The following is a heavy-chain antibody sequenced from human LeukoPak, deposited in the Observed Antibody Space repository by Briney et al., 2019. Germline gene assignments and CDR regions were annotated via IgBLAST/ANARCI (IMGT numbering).Heavy chain of an antibody. Sequence: GASVKVSCKASGYTFTVYYMHWVRQAPGKGLEWMGGFDPEDGETIYAQKFQGRVTMTEDTSTDTAYMELSSLRSEDTAVYYCATGLTYYYDSSGYPLFAFDIWGQGTMVTVSS. V-gene: IGHV1-24*01. D-gene: IGHD3-22*01. CDR3: ATGLTYYYDSSGYPLFAFDI. J-gene: IGHJ3*02. CDR2: FDPEDGET. CDR1: GYTFTVYY.